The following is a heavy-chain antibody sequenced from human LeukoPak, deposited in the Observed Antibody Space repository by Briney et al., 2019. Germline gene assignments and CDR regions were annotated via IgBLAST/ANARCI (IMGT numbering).Heavy chain of an antibody. D-gene: IGHD6-19*01. Sequence: PSETLSLTCTVSGGSISSYYWGWIRQPPGKGLEWIGSIYYSGSTYYNPSLKSRVTISVDTSKNQFSLKLSSVTAADTAVYYCARVIWGIAVAGTPGAFDIWGQGTMVTVSS. J-gene: IGHJ3*02. CDR1: GGSISSYY. CDR2: IYYSGST. CDR3: ARVIWGIAVAGTPGAFDI. V-gene: IGHV4-39*07.